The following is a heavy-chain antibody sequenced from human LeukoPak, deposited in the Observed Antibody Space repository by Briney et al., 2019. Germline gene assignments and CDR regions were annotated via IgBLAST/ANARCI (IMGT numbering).Heavy chain of an antibody. CDR1: GGSFSGYY. CDR3: ARSWAGMYYPFYYFDY. V-gene: IGHV4-34*01. J-gene: IGHJ4*02. CDR2: INHSGST. Sequence: SEALSLTCAVYGGSFSGYYWSWIRQPPGKGLEWIGEINHSGSTNYNPSLKSRVTISVDTSKNQFSLKLSSVTAADTAVYYCARSWAGMYYPFYYFDYWGQGTLVSVSS. D-gene: IGHD1-26*01.